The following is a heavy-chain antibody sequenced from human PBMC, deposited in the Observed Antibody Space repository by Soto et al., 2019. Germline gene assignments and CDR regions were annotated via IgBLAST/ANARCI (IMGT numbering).Heavy chain of an antibody. CDR1: GGSISSYY. CDR3: ARGGASAGHFDY. D-gene: IGHD6-13*01. V-gene: IGHV4-59*08. Sequence: SETLSLTCTVSGGSISSYYWSWIRQPPGKGLEWVGYIYHSGSTNYNPSLKSRVTISVDTSKNLFSLKLKSVTAADTAVYYCARGGASAGHFDYWGQGTLVTVSS. J-gene: IGHJ4*02. CDR2: IYHSGST.